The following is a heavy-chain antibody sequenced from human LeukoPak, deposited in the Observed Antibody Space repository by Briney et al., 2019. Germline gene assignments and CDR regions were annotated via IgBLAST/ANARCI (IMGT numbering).Heavy chain of an antibody. CDR2: IYYSGST. Sequence: SETLSLTCTVSGSSVSSYYWSWIRQPPGKGLEWIGYIYYSGSTNYNPSLKSRVTISVDTSKNQLSLKLSSVTAADTAVYYCARVGSPRTTMVRGVYFDYWGQGTLVTVSS. CDR3: ARVGSPRTTMVRGVYFDY. D-gene: IGHD3-10*01. J-gene: IGHJ4*02. CDR1: GSSVSSYY. V-gene: IGHV4-59*02.